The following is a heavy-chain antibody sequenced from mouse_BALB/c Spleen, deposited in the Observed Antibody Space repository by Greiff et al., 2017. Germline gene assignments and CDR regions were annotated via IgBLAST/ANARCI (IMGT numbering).Heavy chain of an antibody. CDR1: GYAFTNYL. CDR2: INPGSGGT. V-gene: IGHV1-54*01. D-gene: IGHD2-4*01. Sequence: QVQLQQSGAELVRPGTSVKVSCKASGYAFTNYLIEWVKQRPGQGLEWIGVINPGSGGTNYNEKFKGKATLTADKSSSTAYMQFSSLTSDDSAVYYCTRREYDYDWFAYWGQGTLVTVSA. CDR3: TRREYDYDWFAY. J-gene: IGHJ3*01.